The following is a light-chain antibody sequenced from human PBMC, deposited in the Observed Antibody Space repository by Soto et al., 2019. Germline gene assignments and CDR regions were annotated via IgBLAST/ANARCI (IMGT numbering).Light chain of an antibody. J-gene: IGKJ1*01. CDR2: AAS. V-gene: IGKV1-5*03. CDR3: QQYDGFPWT. Sequence: DIQMTQSPSTLSASIGDRVTITCRASQDIGNDLAWYQQKPGKAPKLLIYAASSLESGVPSRFSGSASGTEFTLTISSLQPDDFATYYCQQYDGFPWTFGQGTKVEIK. CDR1: QDIGND.